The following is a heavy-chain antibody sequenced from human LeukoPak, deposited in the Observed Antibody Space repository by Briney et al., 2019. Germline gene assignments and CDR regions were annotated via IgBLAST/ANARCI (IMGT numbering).Heavy chain of an antibody. D-gene: IGHD3-22*01. J-gene: IGHJ4*02. V-gene: IGHV1-18*01. CDR3: ARGDYYDSSGYYHGDY. Sequence: ASVKVSCKASGYTFTSYGISWVRQAPGQGLEWMGWISAYNGNTNYAQKLQGRVTMTTDTSTSTAYMELRSLRSDDTAVYYCARGDYYDSSGYYHGDYWGQGTLVTVSS. CDR2: ISAYNGNT. CDR1: GYTFTSYG.